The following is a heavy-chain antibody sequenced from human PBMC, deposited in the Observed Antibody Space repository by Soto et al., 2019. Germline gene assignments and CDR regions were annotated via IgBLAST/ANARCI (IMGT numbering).Heavy chain of an antibody. J-gene: IGHJ1*01. Sequence: SVKVSCTASGGTFSSYAISWVRQAPGQGLEWMGGIIPIFGTANYAQKFQGRVTITADESTSTAYMELSSLRSEDTAVYYCARDKEMTKSAEYFQHWGQGTLVTVSS. V-gene: IGHV1-69*13. CDR3: ARDKEMTKSAEYFQH. CDR1: GGTFSSYA. D-gene: IGHD4-17*01. CDR2: IIPIFGTA.